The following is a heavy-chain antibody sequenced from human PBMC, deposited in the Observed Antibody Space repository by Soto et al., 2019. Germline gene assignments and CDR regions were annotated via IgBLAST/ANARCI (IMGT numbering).Heavy chain of an antibody. J-gene: IGHJ4*02. V-gene: IGHV3-23*01. CDR1: GFTFSSYA. CDR2: ISGSGGST. D-gene: IGHD2-15*01. CDR3: ATPTHCSGGSCYSGTFPFDY. Sequence: SLRLSCAASGFTFSSYAMSWVRQAPGKGLEWVSAISGSGGSTYYADSVKGRFTISRDNSKNTLYLQMNSLRAEDTAVYYCATPTHCSGGSCYSGTFPFDYWGQGTLVTVSS.